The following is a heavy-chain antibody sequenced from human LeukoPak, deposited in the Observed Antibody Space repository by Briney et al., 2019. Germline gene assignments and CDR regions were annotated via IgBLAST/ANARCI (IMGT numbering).Heavy chain of an antibody. CDR2: IYSGGST. D-gene: IGHD5-24*01. CDR3: ATGRDADSARGYYDMDV. Sequence: SETLSLTCTVSGGSITGYYRTWIRQPAGKGLEWIGRIYSGGSTNYNPPLKSRVTMSVDTSKNQFSLKLSSVTAADTAVYYCATGRDADSARGYYDMDVWGQGTTVTVSS. CDR1: GGSITGYY. J-gene: IGHJ6*02. V-gene: IGHV4-4*07.